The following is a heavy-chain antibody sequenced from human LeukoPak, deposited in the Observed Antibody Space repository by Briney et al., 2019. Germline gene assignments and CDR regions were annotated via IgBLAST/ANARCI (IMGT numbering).Heavy chain of an antibody. Sequence: KPGGSLRLSCAASAFTISSYSMNWVRQAPGKGLEWVSSISSSSSYIYYADSVKGRFTISRDNAKNSLYLQMNSLRAEDTAVYYCARDIAVAGTAWFDPWGQGTLVTVSS. V-gene: IGHV3-21*01. J-gene: IGHJ5*02. CDR2: ISSSSSYI. CDR3: ARDIAVAGTAWFDP. D-gene: IGHD6-19*01. CDR1: AFTISSYS.